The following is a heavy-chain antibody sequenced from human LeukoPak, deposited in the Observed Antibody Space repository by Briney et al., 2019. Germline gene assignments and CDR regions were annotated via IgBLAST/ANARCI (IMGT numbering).Heavy chain of an antibody. CDR2: INPNSGGT. V-gene: IGHV1-2*02. CDR3: ARDPLRSMVRNIDY. J-gene: IGHJ4*02. D-gene: IGHD3-10*01. CDR1: GYTFTGYY. Sequence: ASVKVSCKASGYTFTGYYMHWVRQGPGQGLEWVGWINPNSGGTNYAQKFQGRVTMTRDTSISTAYMELSRLRSDDTAVYYCARDPLRSMVRNIDYWGQGTLVTVSS.